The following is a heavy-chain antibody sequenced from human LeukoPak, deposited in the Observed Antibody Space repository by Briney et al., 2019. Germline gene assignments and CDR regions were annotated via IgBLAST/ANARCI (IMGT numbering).Heavy chain of an antibody. V-gene: IGHV1-2*02. J-gene: IGHJ4*02. CDR1: GYTFTGYY. Sequence: GASVKVSCKASGYTFTGYYMHWVRQAPGQGLEWMGWINPNSGGTNYVQKFQGRVTMTSDTSISTVYMELSSLRSEDTAVYYCARDRVREMATITDYWGQGTLVTVSS. D-gene: IGHD5-24*01. CDR3: ARDRVREMATITDY. CDR2: INPNSGGT.